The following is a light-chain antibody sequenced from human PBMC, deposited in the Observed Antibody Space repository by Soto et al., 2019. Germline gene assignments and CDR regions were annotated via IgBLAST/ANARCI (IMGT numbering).Light chain of an antibody. CDR3: QERSNWPSLS. Sequence: EIVLTQSPATLSLSPGQRATLSCKASQSVFDYIAWYQQKPGQDPRLLIYEASIRASVIPARFSGSGSGTEFTLTISSLGPEDFAVYSCQERSNWPSLSFGGGTKVQIK. V-gene: IGKV3-11*01. CDR2: EAS. J-gene: IGKJ4*01. CDR1: QSVFDY.